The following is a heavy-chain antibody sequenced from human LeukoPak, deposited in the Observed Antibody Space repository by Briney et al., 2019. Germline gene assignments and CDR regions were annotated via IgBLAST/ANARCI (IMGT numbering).Heavy chain of an antibody. CDR2: IYYSGST. Sequence: SETLSLTCTVSGGSISSYYWSWIRQPPGKGLEWIGYIYYSGSTNYNPSLKSRVTISVDTSKNQFSLKLSSVTAADTAVYYCARFGRASTKTFDYWGQGTLVTVSS. CDR3: ARFGRASTKTFDY. V-gene: IGHV4-59*01. J-gene: IGHJ4*02. CDR1: GGSISSYY. D-gene: IGHD3-10*01.